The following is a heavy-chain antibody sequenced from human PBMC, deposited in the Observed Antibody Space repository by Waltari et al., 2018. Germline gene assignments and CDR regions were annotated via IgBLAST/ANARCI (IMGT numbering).Heavy chain of an antibody. Sequence: QVQLQESGPGLVKPSETLSLTCTVSGGSISSYYWSWIRQPPGKGLEWIGYIYYSGSNNYTPPLKSRVTISVDTSKNQFSLKLSSVTAADTAVYYCATHVDNPHSYYYYYMDVWGKGTTVTVSS. CDR3: ATHVDNPHSYYYYYMDV. J-gene: IGHJ6*03. D-gene: IGHD3-9*01. CDR2: IYYSGSN. V-gene: IGHV4-59*01. CDR1: GGSISSYY.